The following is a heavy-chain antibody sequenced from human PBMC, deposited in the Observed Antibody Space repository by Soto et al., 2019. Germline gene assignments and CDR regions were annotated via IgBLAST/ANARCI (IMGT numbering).Heavy chain of an antibody. J-gene: IGHJ1*01. V-gene: IGHV3-30*18. CDR1: GFIFSNYG. Sequence: GGSLRLSCAASGFIFSNYGMHLVRQAPGKGLDWVALISYEARTEYYADSVKGRFTISRDNSKDILNLQMNSLRPEDTAVYYCAKGAPIVVSRTEYWAQGTLVTVSS. CDR2: ISYEARTE. D-gene: IGHD3-22*01. CDR3: AKGAPIVVSRTEY.